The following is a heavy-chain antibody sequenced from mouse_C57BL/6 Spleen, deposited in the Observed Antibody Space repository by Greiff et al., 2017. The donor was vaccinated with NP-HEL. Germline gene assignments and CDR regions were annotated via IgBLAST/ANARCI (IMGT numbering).Heavy chain of an antibody. D-gene: IGHD1-1*01. CDR3: ARHGRGYYYGSRTDYFDY. CDR2: FYPGSGSI. V-gene: IGHV1-62-2*01. J-gene: IGHJ2*01. CDR1: GYTFTSYW. Sequence: QVQLQQPGAELVKPGASVKLSCKASGYTFTSYWMQWVKQRPGQGLEWIGWFYPGSGSIKYNEKFKDKATLTADKSSSTVYMELSRLTSEDSAVYFCARHGRGYYYGSRTDYFDYWGQGTTLTVSS.